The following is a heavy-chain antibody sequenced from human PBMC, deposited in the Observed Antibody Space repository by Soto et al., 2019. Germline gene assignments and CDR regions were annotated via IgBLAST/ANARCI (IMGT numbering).Heavy chain of an antibody. CDR1: AVAFSSYA. CDR2: ISGSGGST. J-gene: IGHJ6*03. D-gene: IGHD3-3*01. V-gene: IGHV3-23*01. Sequence: PGWALRLSCAASAVAFSSYAMIWVRQAPGKGLECVSAISGSGGSTYYADSVKGRFTISRDNSKNTLYLQMNSLRAEDTAVYYCAKGETSLRFLEWSSRPHYYMDVWGKGTTVTV. CDR3: AKGETSLRFLEWSSRPHYYMDV.